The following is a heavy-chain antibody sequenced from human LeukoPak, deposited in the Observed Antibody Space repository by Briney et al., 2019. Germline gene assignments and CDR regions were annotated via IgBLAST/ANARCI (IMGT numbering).Heavy chain of an antibody. J-gene: IGHJ5*02. CDR2: INPNSGGT. CDR1: GYTFTGYY. V-gene: IGHV1-2*02. D-gene: IGHD2-2*01. CDR3: ARDALVAAAILNWFDP. Sequence: GASVKVSCKASGYTFTGYYMHWVRQAPGQGLEWMGWINPNSGGTNYAQKFQGRVTMTRDTSISTAYMELSRLRPDDTAVYYCARDALVAAAILNWFDPWGQGTLVTVSS.